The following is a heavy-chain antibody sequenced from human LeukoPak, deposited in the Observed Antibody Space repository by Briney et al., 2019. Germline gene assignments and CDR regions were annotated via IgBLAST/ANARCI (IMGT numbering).Heavy chain of an antibody. CDR2: IYTTGRT. CDR1: GGSVNSYY. CDR3: AKILGSGVWYGFDI. Sequence: PSETLSLTCSVSGGSVNSYYWSWIRQPPGKGLEWIGYIYTTGRTNYNPSLRSRVTISVDTSKNQFSLKLSSVTAADTAVYYCAKILGSGVWYGFDIWGQGTKVTVSS. J-gene: IGHJ3*02. D-gene: IGHD7-27*01. V-gene: IGHV4-4*09.